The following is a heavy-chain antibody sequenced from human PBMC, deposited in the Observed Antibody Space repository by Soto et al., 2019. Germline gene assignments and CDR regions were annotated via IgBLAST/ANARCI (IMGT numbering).Heavy chain of an antibody. CDR3: ARGGITMAWNYYYYGMDV. Sequence: SETLSLTCAVSGASVSGQYWSWIRQPPGKGLEWVGEIIPTGSTTYNPSLKSRLSFSLDTSKNHFSLNLSSVSVANTAVYYCARGGITMAWNYYYYGMDVWGQGTTVTVSS. J-gene: IGHJ6*02. CDR1: GASVSGQY. CDR2: IIPTGST. D-gene: IGHD3-10*01. V-gene: IGHV4-34*01.